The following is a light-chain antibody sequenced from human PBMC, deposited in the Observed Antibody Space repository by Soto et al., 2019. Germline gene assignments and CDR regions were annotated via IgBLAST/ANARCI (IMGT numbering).Light chain of an antibody. CDR2: STN. CDR3: ILYMGSGIWV. CDR1: SGSVSTSYY. J-gene: IGLJ3*02. Sequence: QTVVTQDPSFSVSPGGTVTLTCGLTSGSVSTSYYPTWYQQTPGQAPRTLIYSTNTRSSGVPDRFSGSILENKAALTITGAQADDESDYYCILYMGSGIWVFGGGTQLTVL. V-gene: IGLV8-61*01.